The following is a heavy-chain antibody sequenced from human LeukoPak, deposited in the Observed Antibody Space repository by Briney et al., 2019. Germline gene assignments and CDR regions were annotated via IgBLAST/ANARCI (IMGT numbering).Heavy chain of an antibody. CDR1: GFTFSSYA. J-gene: IGHJ4*02. D-gene: IGHD1-1*01. CDR2: IREDETEK. Sequence: PGGSLRLSCAASGFTFSSYAMTWVRQAPGKGLEWVANIREDETEKYYVDSVKGRFTISRDNAKNSLYLQMNSLRVEDSGLYYCTRDRNWSGYDYWGQGTLVTVSS. V-gene: IGHV3-7*03. CDR3: TRDRNWSGYDY.